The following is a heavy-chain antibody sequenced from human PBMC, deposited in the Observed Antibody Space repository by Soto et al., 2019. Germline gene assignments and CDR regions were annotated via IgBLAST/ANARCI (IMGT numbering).Heavy chain of an antibody. D-gene: IGHD5-12*01. CDR1: GGSISSGDYY. V-gene: IGHV4-30-4*01. J-gene: IGHJ4*02. CDR3: ARDSGYDIHFDY. CDR2: IYYSGST. Sequence: PSETLSLPCTVSGGSISSGDYYWSWIRQPPGKGLEWIGYIYYSGSTYYNPSLKSRVTISVDTSKNQFSLKLSSVTAADTAVYYCARDSGYDIHFDYWGQGTLVTVSS.